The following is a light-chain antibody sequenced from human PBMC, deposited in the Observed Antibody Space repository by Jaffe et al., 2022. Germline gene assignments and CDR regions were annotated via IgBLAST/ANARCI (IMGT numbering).Light chain of an antibody. CDR2: GAS. CDR3: QQSDSTPHT. V-gene: IGKV1-39*01. Sequence: DIQMTQSPSSLSASVGDRVTITCRASQSISSYLNWYQQKPGKAPKLLIYGASSLQSGVPSRFSGSGSGTDFTLTISSLQPEDFATYYCQQSDSTPHTFGQGTKLEIK. CDR1: QSISSY. J-gene: IGKJ2*01.